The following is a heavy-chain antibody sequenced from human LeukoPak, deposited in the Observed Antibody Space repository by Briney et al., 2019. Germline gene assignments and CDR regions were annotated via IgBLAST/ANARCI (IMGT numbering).Heavy chain of an antibody. CDR2: IWYDGSNK. CDR3: ARGGCSSTSCCEEEYYFDY. J-gene: IGHJ4*02. CDR1: GFTFSSYG. V-gene: IGHV3-33*01. D-gene: IGHD2-2*01. Sequence: GGSLRLSCAASGFTFSSYGMHWVRQAPGKGLEWVAVIWYDGSNKYYADSVKGRFTISRDNSKNTLYLQMNSLRAEDTAVYYCARGGCSSTSCCEEEYYFDYWGQGTLVTVSS.